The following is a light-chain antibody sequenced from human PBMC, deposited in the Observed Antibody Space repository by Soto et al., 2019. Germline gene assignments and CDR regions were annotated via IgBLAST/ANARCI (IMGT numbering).Light chain of an antibody. V-gene: IGLV2-14*01. CDR2: EVS. CDR3: SSYTSSSTVV. J-gene: IGLJ1*01. CDR1: SRDVGGYNY. Sequence: QSALTQPASVSGSPGQSITISCTGTSRDVGGYNYVSWYQQHPGKAPKVVIYEVSNRPSGVSSRFSGSKSGNTASLTISGLQADDEADYYCSSYTSSSTVVFGVGTKLTVL.